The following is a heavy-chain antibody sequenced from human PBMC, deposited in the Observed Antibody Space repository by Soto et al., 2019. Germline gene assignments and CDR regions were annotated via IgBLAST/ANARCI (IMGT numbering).Heavy chain of an antibody. CDR1: GGSFSCHY. V-gene: IGHV4-34*01. CDR3: ARGPSRLLMGDSFA. J-gene: IGHJ5*02. D-gene: IGHD2-8*01. CDR2: INHSGST. Sequence: PSETLSLTCAVYGGSFSCHYWSWIRQPPGKGLEWIGEINHSGSTTYNPSLKSRVAISVDTSKNQFSLKLNSVTAADTAVYYCARGPSRLLMGDSFAWGQGTLVTVSS.